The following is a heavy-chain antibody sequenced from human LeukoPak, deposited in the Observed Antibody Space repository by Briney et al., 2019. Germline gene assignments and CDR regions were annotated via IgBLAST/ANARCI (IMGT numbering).Heavy chain of an antibody. Sequence: SETLSLTCTVSGGSISGYYWSWIRQPPGKGLEWIWYIHYSGRTDYNPSLKSRVTISIDTSKNQFSLKVNSVTAADTAVYYCASLTLSDTSGYGEFDYWGQGTLVTVSS. D-gene: IGHD3-22*01. V-gene: IGHV4-59*08. CDR1: GGSISGYY. CDR2: IHYSGRT. J-gene: IGHJ4*02. CDR3: ASLTLSDTSGYGEFDY.